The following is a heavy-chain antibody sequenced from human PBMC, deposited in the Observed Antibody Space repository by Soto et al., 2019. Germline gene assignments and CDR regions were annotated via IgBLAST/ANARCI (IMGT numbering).Heavy chain of an antibody. CDR2: ISSSGYI. D-gene: IGHD2-15*01. CDR3: ARDCSGGSCYPGMDV. CDR1: GFNFNSYT. V-gene: IGHV3-21*01. Sequence: GGSLLSCAASGFNFNSYTINWVRQAPGKRLEWLSSISSSGYIFSTDSVRGRFTISRDNAKNSVYLQINSLRAEDTAVYFCARDCSGGSCYPGMDVWGQGTTVTVSS. J-gene: IGHJ6*02.